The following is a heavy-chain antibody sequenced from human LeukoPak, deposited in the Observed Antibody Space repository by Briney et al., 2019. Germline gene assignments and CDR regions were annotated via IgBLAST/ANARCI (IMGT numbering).Heavy chain of an antibody. V-gene: IGHV1-46*01. Sequence: ASVKVSCKASGYTFTSYYMHWVRQAPGQGLEWMGIINPSGGSTSYAQRFQGRVTITADESTSTAYIDLSSLRSEDTAVYYCARSREMATMSDVDYWGQGTLVTVSS. CDR2: INPSGGST. D-gene: IGHD5-24*01. CDR1: GYTFTSYY. CDR3: ARSREMATMSDVDY. J-gene: IGHJ4*02.